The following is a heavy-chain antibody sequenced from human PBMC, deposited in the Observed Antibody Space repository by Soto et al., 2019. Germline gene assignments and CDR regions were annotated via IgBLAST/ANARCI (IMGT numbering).Heavy chain of an antibody. D-gene: IGHD3-3*01. V-gene: IGHV3-7*01. Sequence: GGSLRLSCAASGFTFSSYWMSWVRQAPGKGLEWVANIKQDGSEKYYVDSVKGRFTISRDNAKNSLYLQMNSLRAEDTAVYYCARDRTGTSIFGVVSYYYMDVWGKGTTVTVSS. J-gene: IGHJ6*03. CDR2: IKQDGSEK. CDR1: GFTFSSYW. CDR3: ARDRTGTSIFGVVSYYYMDV.